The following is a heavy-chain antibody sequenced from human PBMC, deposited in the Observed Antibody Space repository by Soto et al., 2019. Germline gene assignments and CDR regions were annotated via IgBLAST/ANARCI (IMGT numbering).Heavy chain of an antibody. CDR3: ASGPLGYCSSTSCYFFDY. V-gene: IGHV1-69*13. CDR2: IIPIFGTA. J-gene: IGHJ4*02. CDR1: GGTFSSYA. Sequence: SVKVSCKASGGTFSSYAISWVRQAPGQGLEWMGGIIPIFGTANYAQKFQGRVTITADESTSTAYMELSSLRSEDTAVYYCASGPLGYCSSTSCYFFDYWGQGTLVTVS. D-gene: IGHD2-2*01.